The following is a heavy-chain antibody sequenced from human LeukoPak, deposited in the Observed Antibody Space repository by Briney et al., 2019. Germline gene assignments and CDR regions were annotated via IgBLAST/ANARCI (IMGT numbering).Heavy chain of an antibody. D-gene: IGHD2-2*01. CDR2: IYYSGST. CDR3: ARVRMEYRYYYYYYMDV. CDR1: GGSISSSSYY. V-gene: IGHV4-39*07. Sequence: SETLSLTCTVSGGSISSSSYYWGWIRQPPGKGLEWIGSIYYSGSTYYNPSLQSRVTISVDTSKNQFSLKLSSVTAADTAVYYCARVRMEYRYYYYYYMDVWGKGTAVNVSS. J-gene: IGHJ6*03.